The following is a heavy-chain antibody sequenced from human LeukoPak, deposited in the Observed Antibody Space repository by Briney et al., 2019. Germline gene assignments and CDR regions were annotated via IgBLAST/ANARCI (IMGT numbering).Heavy chain of an antibody. Sequence: SETLSLTCTVSGGSISSYYLSWIRQPPGKGLEWIGYIYYSGGTNYNPSLKSRVTISVDTSKNQFSLKLSSVTAADTAVYYCARDVVTGTWFDPWGQGTLVTVSS. V-gene: IGHV4-59*01. D-gene: IGHD4-23*01. CDR1: GGSISSYY. CDR3: ARDVVTGTWFDP. J-gene: IGHJ5*02. CDR2: IYYSGGT.